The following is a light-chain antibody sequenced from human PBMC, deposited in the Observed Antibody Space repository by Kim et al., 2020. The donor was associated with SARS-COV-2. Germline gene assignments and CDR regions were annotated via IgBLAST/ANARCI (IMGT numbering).Light chain of an antibody. V-gene: IGLV3-21*04. Sequence: VPVAPGKTARITCGGNDSGSKSVRWYRQKPGQAPVLVIYYEGDRPSGIPERFSGSNSGNTATLTISRVEAGDEADYYCQVWDSGVVFGGGTQLTVL. CDR3: QVWDSGVV. CDR2: YEG. CDR1: DSGSKS. J-gene: IGLJ2*01.